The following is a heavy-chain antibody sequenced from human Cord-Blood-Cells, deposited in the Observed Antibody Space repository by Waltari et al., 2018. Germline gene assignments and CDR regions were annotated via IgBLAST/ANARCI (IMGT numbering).Heavy chain of an antibody. CDR2: IIPILGIA. V-gene: IGHV1-69*09. CDR3: ARQYCSSTSCSDDAFDI. CDR1: GGTFSSYA. D-gene: IGHD2-2*01. Sequence: QVQLVQSGAAVKKPGSSVKVSCKASGGTFSSYAISWVRQAPGQGLEWTGRIIPILGIANYAQKFQGRVTITADKSTSTAYMELSSLRSEDTAVYYCARQYCSSTSCSDDAFDIWGQGTMVTVSS. J-gene: IGHJ3*02.